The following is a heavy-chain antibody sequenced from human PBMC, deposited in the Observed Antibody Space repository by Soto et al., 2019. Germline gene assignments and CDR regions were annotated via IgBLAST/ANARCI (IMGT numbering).Heavy chain of an antibody. J-gene: IGHJ5*02. V-gene: IGHV4-34*01. D-gene: IGHD3-22*01. Sequence: SETLSLTCAVYGGSFSGYYWSWIRQPPGKGLEWIGEINHSGSTNYNPSLKSRVTISVDTSKNQFSLKLSSVTAADTAVYYCARGGPYYYDSSGYSDWFDPWGQGTLVTVPQ. CDR1: GGSFSGYY. CDR2: INHSGST. CDR3: ARGGPYYYDSSGYSDWFDP.